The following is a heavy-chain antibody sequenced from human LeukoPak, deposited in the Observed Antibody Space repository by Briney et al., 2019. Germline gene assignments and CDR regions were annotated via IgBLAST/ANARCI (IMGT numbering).Heavy chain of an antibody. V-gene: IGHV4-39*01. D-gene: IGHD3-22*01. CDR2: IYYSGST. J-gene: IGHJ4*02. CDR1: GGSISSSSYY. CDR3: ARAEIYDSSGYSR. Sequence: PSEALSLTCTVSGGSISSSSYYWGWIRQPPGKGLEWIGSIYYSGSTYYNPSLKSRVTISVDTSKNQFSLKLSSVTAADTAVYYCARAEIYDSSGYSRWGQGTLVTVSS.